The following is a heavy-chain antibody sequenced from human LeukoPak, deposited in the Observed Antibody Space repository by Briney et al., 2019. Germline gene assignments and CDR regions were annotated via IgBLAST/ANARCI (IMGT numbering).Heavy chain of an antibody. D-gene: IGHD4-17*01. CDR3: TTVPPDYGDYPFDY. V-gene: IGHV3-15*01. J-gene: IGHJ4*01. CDR1: GVTLSNAW. Sequence: GGSLRLSCAASGVTLSNAWMSWVRQAPGKGLEWVGRIKSKTDGGTTDYAAPVKGRFTISRDDSKNTLYLQMNSLKTEDTAVYYCTTVPPDYGDYPFDYWGHGTLVTVSS. CDR2: IKSKTDGGTT.